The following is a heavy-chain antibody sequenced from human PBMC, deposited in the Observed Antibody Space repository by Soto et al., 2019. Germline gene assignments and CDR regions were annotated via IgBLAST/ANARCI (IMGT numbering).Heavy chain of an antibody. CDR1: GFTFSSYA. D-gene: IGHD3-9*01. V-gene: IGHV3-23*01. CDR2: VSGSGGAT. J-gene: IGHJ6*03. CDR3: AKVGTGYARYYMDV. Sequence: EAQVLESGGGLVQPGDSLRLSCVVSGFTFSSYALTWVRQAPGKGLEWVSAVSGSGGATYYADSVKGRFTISKDMSKNTLYLQMNSLRAEDSAVYDCAKVGTGYARYYMDVWGKGTTVTVSS.